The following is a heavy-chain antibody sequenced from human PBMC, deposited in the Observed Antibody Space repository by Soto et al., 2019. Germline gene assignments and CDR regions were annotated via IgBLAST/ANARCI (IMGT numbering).Heavy chain of an antibody. V-gene: IGHV3-23*01. CDR3: AKDPARSIAPYGMDV. Sequence: GGSLRLSCAASGFTFSSYAMGWVRQAPGKGLEWVSAISGSGGSTYYADSVKGRFTISRDNSKNTLYLQMNSLRAEDTAVYYCAKDPARSIAPYGMDVWGQGTTVTVSS. CDR2: ISGSGGST. CDR1: GFTFSSYA. J-gene: IGHJ6*02. D-gene: IGHD6-6*01.